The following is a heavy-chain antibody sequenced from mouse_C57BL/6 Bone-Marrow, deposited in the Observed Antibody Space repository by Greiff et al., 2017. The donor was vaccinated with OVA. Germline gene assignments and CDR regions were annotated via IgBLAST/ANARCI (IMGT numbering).Heavy chain of an antibody. CDR3: TANDGYPYYYAMDY. CDR1: GFTFSNYW. J-gene: IGHJ4*01. CDR2: IRLKSDNYAT. V-gene: IGHV6-3*01. D-gene: IGHD2-3*01. Sequence: EVKVVESGGGLVQPGGSMKLSCVASGFTFSNYWMNWVRQSPEKGLEWVAQIRLKSDNYATHYAESVKGRFTISRDDSKSSVYLQMNNLRAEDTGIYYCTANDGYPYYYAMDYWGQGTSVTVSS.